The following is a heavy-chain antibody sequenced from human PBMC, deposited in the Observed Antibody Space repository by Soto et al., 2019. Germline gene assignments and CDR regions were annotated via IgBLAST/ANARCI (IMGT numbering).Heavy chain of an antibody. J-gene: IGHJ6*03. Sequence: GGSLKVSFQASGKTLTRYYIHWGRQAPGKRVEWMGIINPSGGSTSYAQKFQGRVTMTRDTSTSTVYMELSSLRSDDTAVYYCAREVVAATPLVHYYYMDVWGKGTTVTVSS. V-gene: IGHV1-46*01. CDR2: INPSGGST. CDR1: GKTLTRYY. CDR3: AREVVAATPLVHYYYMDV. D-gene: IGHD2-15*01.